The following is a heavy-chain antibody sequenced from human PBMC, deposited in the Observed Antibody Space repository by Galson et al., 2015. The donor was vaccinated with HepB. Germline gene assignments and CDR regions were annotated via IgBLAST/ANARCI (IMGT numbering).Heavy chain of an antibody. J-gene: IGHJ5*02. Sequence: SLRLSCAASGFTFSSYEMNWVRQAPGKGLEWVSGISWNSGSIGYADSVKGRFTISRDNAKNSLYLQMNSLRAEDTALYYCAKSAAAGNNWFDPWGQGTLVTVSS. CDR2: ISWNSGSI. CDR3: AKSAAAGNNWFDP. D-gene: IGHD6-13*01. CDR1: GFTFSSYE. V-gene: IGHV3-9*01.